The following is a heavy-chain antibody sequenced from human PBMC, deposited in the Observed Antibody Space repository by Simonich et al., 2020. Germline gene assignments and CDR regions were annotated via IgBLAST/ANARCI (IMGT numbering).Heavy chain of an antibody. CDR2: IYYSGST. J-gene: IGHJ4*02. CDR3: ARHDRWLQFYFDY. CDR1: GGPISSYY. V-gene: IGHV4-59*08. D-gene: IGHD5-12*01. Sequence: QVQLQESGPGLVKPSETLSLTCTVSGGPISSYYWSWIRQPPGKGLEWIGYIYYSGSTNHNPSLKSRVTISVDTSKNQFSLKLSSVTAADTAVYYCARHDRWLQFYFDYWGQGTLVTVSS.